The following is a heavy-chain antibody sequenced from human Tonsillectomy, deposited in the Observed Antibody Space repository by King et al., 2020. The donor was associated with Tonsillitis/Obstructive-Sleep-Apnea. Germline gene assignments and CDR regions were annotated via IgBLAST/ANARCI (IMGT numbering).Heavy chain of an antibody. D-gene: IGHD7-27*01. V-gene: IGHV4-34*01. CDR1: GGSFSAYY. CDR3: ARGSSTGAYAAFDI. J-gene: IGHJ3*02. CDR2: INHSGST. Sequence: VQLQQWGAGLLTPSETLSLTCAVYGGSFSAYYWCWIRQPPGKGLEWIGEINHSGSTNYNPSLKSRVTISVDTSKNQFSLKLNSVTAADTAVYYCARGSSTGAYAAFDIWGQGTMDTVSS.